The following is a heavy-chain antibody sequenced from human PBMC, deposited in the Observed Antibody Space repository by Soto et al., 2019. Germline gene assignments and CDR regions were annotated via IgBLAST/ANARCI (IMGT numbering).Heavy chain of an antibody. V-gene: IGHV1-8*01. CDR1: GYTFTNYD. CDR3: ASYRRVSGSYYHHGMDG. CDR2: MSPNSGNT. Sequence: ASVNVSCKASGYTFTNYDINWVRQATGQGLEWMGWMSPNSGNTGYTQKLQGRVTMTRNTSISTAYMELSSLRSEDTAVYYCASYRRVSGSYYHHGMDGRGKGTKVTVAS. D-gene: IGHD3-10*01. J-gene: IGHJ6*04.